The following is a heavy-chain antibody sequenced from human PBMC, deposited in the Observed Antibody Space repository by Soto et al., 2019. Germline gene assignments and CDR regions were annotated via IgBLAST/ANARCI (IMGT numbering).Heavy chain of an antibody. D-gene: IGHD3-10*01. CDR1: GFTFSSYS. J-gene: IGHJ4*02. CDR2: ISSSSSTI. V-gene: IGHV3-48*02. CDR3: AREPDYYGSGNFDY. Sequence: GGSLRLSCAASGFTFSSYSMNWVRQAPGKGLEWVSYISSSSSTIYYADSVKGRFTISRDNAKNSLYLQMNSLGDEDTAVYYCAREPDYYGSGNFDYWGQGTLVTVSS.